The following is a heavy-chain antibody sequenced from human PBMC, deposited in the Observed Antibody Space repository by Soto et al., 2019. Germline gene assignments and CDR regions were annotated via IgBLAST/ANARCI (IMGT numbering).Heavy chain of an antibody. D-gene: IGHD1-26*01. J-gene: IGHJ1*01. CDR1: GFIVSDYY. Sequence: GGSLRLSCAASGFIVSDYYMSWIRQAPGKGLEWIAYISSSGTYINYADSVKGRFTISRDNAENRVYLQMNSRRIDDTAVYFFATASGSYSREFFQDWGKGTLVTVSS. CDR3: ATASGSYSREFFQD. V-gene: IGHV3-11*06. CDR2: ISSSGTYI.